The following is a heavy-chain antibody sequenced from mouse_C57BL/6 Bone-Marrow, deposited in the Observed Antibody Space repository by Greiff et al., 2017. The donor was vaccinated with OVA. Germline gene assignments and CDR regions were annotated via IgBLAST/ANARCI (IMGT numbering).Heavy chain of an antibody. CDR1: GFTFSDYG. CDR3: ARPRYGNYLAWFAY. Sequence: EVKLVESGGGLVKPGGSLKLSCAASGFTFSDYGMHWVRQAPEKGLEWVAYISSGSSTIYYADTVKGRFTISSDNAKNTLFLQMTSLRSEDTAMYYCARPRYGNYLAWFAYWGQGTLVTVSA. J-gene: IGHJ3*01. V-gene: IGHV5-17*01. D-gene: IGHD2-1*01. CDR2: ISSGSSTI.